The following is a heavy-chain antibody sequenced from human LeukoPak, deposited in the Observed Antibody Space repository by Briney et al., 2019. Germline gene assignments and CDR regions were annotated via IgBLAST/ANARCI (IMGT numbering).Heavy chain of an antibody. CDR2: IYTSGST. Sequence: PSETLSLTCTVSGGSISSYYWSWIRQPAGKGLEWIGRIYTSGSTYYNPSLKSRVTISVDTSKNQFSLKLSSVTAADTAVYYCARDLHYYGSGSYYRDNWFDPWGQGTLVTVSS. V-gene: IGHV4-4*07. CDR1: GGSISSYY. D-gene: IGHD3-10*01. J-gene: IGHJ5*02. CDR3: ARDLHYYGSGSYYRDNWFDP.